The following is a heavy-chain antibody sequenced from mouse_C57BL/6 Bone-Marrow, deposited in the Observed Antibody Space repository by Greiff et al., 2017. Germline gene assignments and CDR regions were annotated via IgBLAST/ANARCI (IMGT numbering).Heavy chain of an antibody. CDR1: GFTFSSYG. CDR3: ARHDGNYLYWYFDV. J-gene: IGHJ1*03. D-gene: IGHD2-1*01. V-gene: IGHV5-6*01. CDR2: ISSGGSYT. Sequence: EVQLQQSGGDLVKPGGSLKLSCAASGFTFSSYGMSWVRQTPDKRLEWFATISSGGSYTYYPDSVKGRFTISRDNAKNTLYLQMSSLKSEDAAMYYCARHDGNYLYWYFDVWGTGTTVTVSS.